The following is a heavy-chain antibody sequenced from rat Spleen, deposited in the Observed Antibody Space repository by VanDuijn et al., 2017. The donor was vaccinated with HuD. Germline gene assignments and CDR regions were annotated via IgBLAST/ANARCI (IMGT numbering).Heavy chain of an antibody. CDR2: ISTGCGNT. D-gene: IGHD1-4*01. J-gene: IGHJ3*01. CDR1: GFTYSNYV. CDR3: ARVGTRVSRFAY. Sequence: EVQLVESGGGLVQPGRSLKLSCAASGFTYSNYVMVWVRQAPTKGLEWVASISTGCGNTYYRDSVKGRFTISRDNAKSTLYLQMDSLRSEDTATYYCARVGTRVSRFAYWGQGTLVTVSS. V-gene: IGHV5S23*01.